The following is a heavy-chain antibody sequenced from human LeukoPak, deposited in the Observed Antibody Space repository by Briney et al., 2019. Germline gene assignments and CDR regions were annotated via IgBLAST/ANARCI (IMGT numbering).Heavy chain of an antibody. V-gene: IGHV1-46*01. CDR1: GYTFTSYY. CDR3: ARVGTIFGVTSRYWFDP. D-gene: IGHD3-3*01. CDR2: INPSGGST. Sequence: ASVKVSCKASGYTFTSYYMHWVRQAPGQGLEWMGIINPSGGSTSYAQKFQGRVTMTRDTSTSTVYMELSSLRSEDTAVYYCARVGTIFGVTSRYWFDPWGQGTLVTVSS. J-gene: IGHJ5*02.